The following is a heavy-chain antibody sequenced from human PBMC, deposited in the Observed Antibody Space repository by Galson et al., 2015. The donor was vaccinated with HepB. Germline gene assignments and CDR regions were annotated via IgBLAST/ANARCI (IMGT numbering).Heavy chain of an antibody. Sequence: SVKVSCKASGYTFTSYAMHWVRQAPGQRLEWMGWINTGNGNTRYSEKFQGRVTITRDTSASTAYMELSSLRSEDTAVYYCARGITVSGTYREIDYWGQGALVTVSS. J-gene: IGHJ4*02. CDR1: GYTFTSYA. CDR3: ARGITVSGTYREIDY. CDR2: INTGNGNT. V-gene: IGHV1-3*04. D-gene: IGHD6-19*01.